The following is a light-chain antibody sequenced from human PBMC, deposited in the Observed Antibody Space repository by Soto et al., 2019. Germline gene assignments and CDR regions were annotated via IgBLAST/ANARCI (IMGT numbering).Light chain of an antibody. J-gene: IGKJ5*01. Sequence: QVTQSSSCLCAPVGPIDTITGHASQSISSYLNCYQQKPGKAPKLLIYAASSLQSGVPSRFSGSGSGTDFTLTISSLQPEDFATYYCQQSYSTPITFGKGTQLEI. CDR1: QSISSY. V-gene: IGKV1-39*01. CDR2: AAS. CDR3: QQSYSTPIT.